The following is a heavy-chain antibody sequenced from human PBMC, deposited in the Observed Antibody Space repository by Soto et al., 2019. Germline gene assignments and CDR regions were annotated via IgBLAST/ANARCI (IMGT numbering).Heavy chain of an antibody. J-gene: IGHJ2*01. Sequence: ASVKVSCKASEDPFRNSAISWRRQGPGQGLAWIGGLIPISGTANYAHKLEGTVTITADTSANTVHLELSSLRSEDTAVYYCASTKYDSIAYYYWYLGIRGRGTLVTVSS. CDR3: ASTKYDSIAYYYWYLGI. CDR2: LIPISGTA. V-gene: IGHV1-69*06. CDR1: EDPFRNSA. D-gene: IGHD3-22*01.